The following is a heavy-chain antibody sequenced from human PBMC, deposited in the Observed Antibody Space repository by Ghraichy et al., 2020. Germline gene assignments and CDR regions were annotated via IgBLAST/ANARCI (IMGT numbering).Heavy chain of an antibody. Sequence: GGSLRLSCAASGFTFGSNWMTWVRQAPGKGLEWVGNIKQDGSEKYYVGSVKGRFSISRDNAKNSLYLQMNSLRAEDTAVYYCARRNENYYYGMDVWGQGTTVTVSS. CDR1: GFTFGSNW. CDR3: ARRNENYYYGMDV. V-gene: IGHV3-7*01. J-gene: IGHJ6*02. CDR2: IKQDGSEK.